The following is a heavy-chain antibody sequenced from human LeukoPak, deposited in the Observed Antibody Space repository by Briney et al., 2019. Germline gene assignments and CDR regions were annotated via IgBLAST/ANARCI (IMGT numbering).Heavy chain of an antibody. Sequence: GGSLRLSCAASGFTFSSYAMSWVHQAPGKGLEWVSAISGSGGSTYYADSVKGRFTISRDNSKNTLYLQMNSLRAEDTAGYYCAKSSYYDSSGYYREYYFDYWGQGTLVTVPS. J-gene: IGHJ4*02. CDR2: ISGSGGST. CDR3: AKSSYYDSSGYYREYYFDY. V-gene: IGHV3-23*01. D-gene: IGHD3-22*01. CDR1: GFTFSSYA.